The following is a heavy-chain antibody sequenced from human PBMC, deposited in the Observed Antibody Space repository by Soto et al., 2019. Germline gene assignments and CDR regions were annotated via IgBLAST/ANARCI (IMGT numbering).Heavy chain of an antibody. CDR3: ARSVAVPGAHIDY. Sequence: PSETLSLTCSVSGGSISGSYWSWIRQSPGKGLEWLAYVYYTGSTNYSPSLRSRVSISADTSKNEFSLRLSSVTAADTAVYFCARSVAVPGAHIDYWGQGTQVTVSS. V-gene: IGHV4-59*01. CDR1: GGSISGSY. J-gene: IGHJ4*02. D-gene: IGHD6-19*01. CDR2: VYYTGST.